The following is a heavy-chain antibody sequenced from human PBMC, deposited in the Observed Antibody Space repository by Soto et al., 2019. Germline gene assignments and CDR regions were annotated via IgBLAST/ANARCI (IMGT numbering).Heavy chain of an antibody. CDR1: GFTFSSYA. J-gene: IGHJ6*02. D-gene: IGHD1-1*01. Sequence: PGGSLRLSCAASGFTFSSYAMHWVRQAPGKGLEWVAVISYDGSNKYYADSVKGRFTISRDNSKNTLYLQMNSLRAEDTAVYYCARSRAKRNPPPGGYYYYGMDVWGQGTTVTVSS. CDR3: ARSRAKRNPPPGGYYYYGMDV. V-gene: IGHV3-30-3*01. CDR2: ISYDGSNK.